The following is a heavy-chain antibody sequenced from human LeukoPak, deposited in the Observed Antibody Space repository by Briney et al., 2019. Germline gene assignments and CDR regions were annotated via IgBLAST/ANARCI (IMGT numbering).Heavy chain of an antibody. CDR1: GGSISSSSYY. V-gene: IGHV4-39*01. CDR2: IYYSGST. CDR3: ARAYYYDSSGYSNYYYYGMDV. Sequence: SETLSLTCTVSGGSISSSSYYWGRIRQPPGKGLEWIGSIYYSGSTYYNPSLKSRVTISVDTSKNQFSLKLSSVTAADTAVYYCARAYYYDSSGYSNYYYYGMDVWGQGTTVTVSS. D-gene: IGHD3-22*01. J-gene: IGHJ6*02.